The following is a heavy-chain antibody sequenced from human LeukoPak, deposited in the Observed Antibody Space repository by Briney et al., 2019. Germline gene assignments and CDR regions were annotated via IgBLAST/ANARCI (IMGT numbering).Heavy chain of an antibody. V-gene: IGHV1-46*01. J-gene: IGHJ4*02. CDR3: ARGRLPYYYGSGSYYNEGVPGDY. D-gene: IGHD3-10*01. Sequence: ASVKVSCKASGYTLTSYYMHWVRQAPGQGLEWMGIINPSGGSTSYAQKFQGRVTTTRDTSTSTVYMELNSLRSEDTAVYYCARGRLPYYYGSGSYYNEGVPGDYWGQGTLVTVSS. CDR1: GYTLTSYY. CDR2: INPSGGST.